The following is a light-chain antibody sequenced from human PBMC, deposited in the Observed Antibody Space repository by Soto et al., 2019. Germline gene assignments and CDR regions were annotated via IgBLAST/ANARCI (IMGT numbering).Light chain of an antibody. V-gene: IGKV3-15*01. CDR3: QQYNNWPPYT. CDR2: DAS. J-gene: IGKJ2*01. Sequence: EIVRTQSPATLSVTLGERATLSCRASQDISSNLAWYQQKPGQAPRLLIYDASTRATGIPARFSGSGSETEFTLTISSLQSEDFAVYYCQQYNNWPPYTFGQGTKLEIK. CDR1: QDISSN.